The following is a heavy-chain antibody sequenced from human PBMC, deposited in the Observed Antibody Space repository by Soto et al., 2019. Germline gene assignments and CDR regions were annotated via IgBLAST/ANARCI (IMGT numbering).Heavy chain of an antibody. V-gene: IGHV1-18*01. J-gene: IGHJ3*01. CDR2: ISTDTGNT. Sequence: QVQLVQSGAEVKKPGASVKVSCKASGYIFTSYGISWVRQAPGQGLEWMGWISTDTGNTNYAQKLQDRDTKTRDTTTTTAYLQPRSLTSDDTALYFCGREGTLRTEAVHLWGQRTMVTVSS. CDR1: GYIFTSYG. CDR3: GREGTLRTEAVHL. D-gene: IGHD5-12*01.